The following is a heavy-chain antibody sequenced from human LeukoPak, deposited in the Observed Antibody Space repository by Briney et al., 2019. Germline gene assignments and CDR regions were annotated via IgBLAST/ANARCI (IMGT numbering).Heavy chain of an antibody. Sequence: GGSLRLSCAASGFTFSSYWMNWARQAPGKGLEWVASINHNGNANYYVDSVKGRFTISRDNAKNSLYPQMNSLRAEDTAAYYCARDGGSSWPPDIWGQGTMVTVSS. D-gene: IGHD6-13*01. CDR3: ARDGGSSWPPDI. CDR1: GFTFSSYW. J-gene: IGHJ3*02. V-gene: IGHV3-7*01. CDR2: INHNGNAN.